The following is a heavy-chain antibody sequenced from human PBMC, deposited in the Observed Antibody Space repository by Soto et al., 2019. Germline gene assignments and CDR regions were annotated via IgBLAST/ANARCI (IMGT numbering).Heavy chain of an antibody. CDR2: IYYSGST. Sequence: SETLSLTCTVSGGSISSYYWSWIRQPPGKGLEWIGYIYYSGSTNYNPSLKSRVTISVDTSKNQFSLKLSSVTAADTAVYYCARSGSGIYYNLVAYYYMDVWGKGTTVNVA. D-gene: IGHD3-10*01. V-gene: IGHV4-59*08. CDR3: ARSGSGIYYNLVAYYYMDV. J-gene: IGHJ6*03. CDR1: GGSISSYY.